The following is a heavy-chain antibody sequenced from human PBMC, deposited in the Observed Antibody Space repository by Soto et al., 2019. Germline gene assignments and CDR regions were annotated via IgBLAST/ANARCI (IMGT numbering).Heavy chain of an antibody. Sequence: EVQLLESGGGLVQPGGSLRLSCAVSGFTFSTYAMNWVRQAPGKGLEWVSGVRGSDGNTYYADSVKGRFTISRDNSKNRLYLQMNSLRAEDTAVYYCARRSGCISTTCYFDAFDIWGQGTMVTVSS. CDR3: ARRSGCISTTCYFDAFDI. CDR1: GFTFSTYA. D-gene: IGHD2-2*01. CDR2: VRGSDGNT. V-gene: IGHV3-23*01. J-gene: IGHJ3*02.